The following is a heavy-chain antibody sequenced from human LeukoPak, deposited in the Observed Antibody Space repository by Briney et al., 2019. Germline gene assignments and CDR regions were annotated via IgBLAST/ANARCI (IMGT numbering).Heavy chain of an antibody. CDR3: ARPLGIAAAFFDY. V-gene: IGHV4-39*01. D-gene: IGHD6-13*01. J-gene: IGHJ4*02. CDR1: GGSISSSRYY. Sequence: PSETLSLTCTVSGGSISSSRYYWGWIRQPPGKGLAWIGSIYYSGSTYYNPSLNSRVTISVDTSKNQFSLKLSSVTAADTAVYYCARPLGIAAAFFDYWGQETPVTVSS. CDR2: IYYSGST.